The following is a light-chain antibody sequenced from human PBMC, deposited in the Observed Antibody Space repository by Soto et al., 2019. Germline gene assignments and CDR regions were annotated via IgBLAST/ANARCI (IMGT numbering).Light chain of an antibody. V-gene: IGKV1-17*01. CDR1: QGNGNA. CDR3: LQHNSYPLT. J-gene: IGKJ3*01. CDR2: TAS. Sequence: DIQMTQSPSSLSASVGDRVTITCRASQGNGNALAWYQQKPGKAPKRLIYTASSLQSGVPSRFSGSGSGTEFTLTISSLQAEDFTTYYCLQHNSYPLTFGPGTKVDIK.